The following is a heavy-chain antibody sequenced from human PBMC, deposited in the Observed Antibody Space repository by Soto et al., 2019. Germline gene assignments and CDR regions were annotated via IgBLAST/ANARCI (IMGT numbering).Heavy chain of an antibody. CDR3: ARDPLGSTTPTDY. CDR2: IHHSGST. V-gene: IGHV4-4*02. CDR1: GGSISSNNW. Sequence: QVQLQESGPGLVKPSGTLSLTCAVSGGSISSNNWWGWVRQPPGKGLEWIGEIHHSGSTNYNPSLKSRVTISVDKSKNHFSLNLNSVTAADTAVYYCARDPLGSTTPTDYWGQGTLVTVSS. J-gene: IGHJ4*02. D-gene: IGHD1-26*01.